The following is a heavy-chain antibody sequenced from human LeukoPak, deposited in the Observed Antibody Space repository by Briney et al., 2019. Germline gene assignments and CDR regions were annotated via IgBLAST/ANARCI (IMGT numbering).Heavy chain of an antibody. V-gene: IGHV4-61*02. D-gene: IGHD5-24*01. J-gene: IGHJ4*02. CDR1: GGSISSGSYY. Sequence: SETLSLTCTVSGGSISSGSYYWSWIRQPAGKGLEWIGRIYTSGSTNYNPSLKSRVTISVDTSKNQFSLKLSSVTAADTAVYYCARDLEMAFDYWGQGTLVTASS. CDR3: ARDLEMAFDY. CDR2: IYTSGST.